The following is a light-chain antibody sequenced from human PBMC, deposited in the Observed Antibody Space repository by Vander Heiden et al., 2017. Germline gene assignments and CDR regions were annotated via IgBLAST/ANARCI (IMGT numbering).Light chain of an antibody. CDR1: SSNIGAGYD. V-gene: IGLV1-40*01. CDR3: QSYDSSLSGWV. Sequence: QSLLTHPPSVSRAPRQSVTISCTGSSSNIGAGYDVHWYQQLPGTAPKLLIYGNSNRPSGVPDRFSGSKSGTSASLAITGLQAEDEADYYCQSYDSSLSGWVFGGGTKLTVL. CDR2: GNS. J-gene: IGLJ3*02.